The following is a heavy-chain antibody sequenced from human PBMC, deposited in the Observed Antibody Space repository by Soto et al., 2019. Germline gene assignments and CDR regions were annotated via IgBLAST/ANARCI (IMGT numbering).Heavy chain of an antibody. V-gene: IGHV1-18*01. CDR3: AREGGVVWGEAGFGYYYGMDV. Sequence: QVQLVQSGAEVKKPGASVKVSCKASGYTFTSYDISWVRQAPGQGLEWMGWISAYNGNTNYAQKLQGRVTMTTDTDETTGYMGLGRRISHYPDVYDCAREGGVVWGEAGFGYYYGMDVWGQGTTVTVSS. CDR2: ISAYNGNT. J-gene: IGHJ6*02. CDR1: GYTFTSYD. D-gene: IGHD3-16*01.